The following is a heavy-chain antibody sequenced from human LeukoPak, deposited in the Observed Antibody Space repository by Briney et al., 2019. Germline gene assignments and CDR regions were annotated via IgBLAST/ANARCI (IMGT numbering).Heavy chain of an antibody. CDR3: VKRGGSDHPTPFEY. V-gene: IGHV3-23*01. D-gene: IGHD3-16*02. CDR1: GFTFSTYA. CDR2: VSASGRNT. J-gene: IGHJ4*02. Sequence: GGSLRLSCAASGFTFSTYAMTWVRQAPGKGLEWVSTVSASGRNTYYADSVKGRFTISRDNSKNMLYLQMNSLRAEDTAVYYCVKRGGSDHPTPFEYWGQGTFVTVSS.